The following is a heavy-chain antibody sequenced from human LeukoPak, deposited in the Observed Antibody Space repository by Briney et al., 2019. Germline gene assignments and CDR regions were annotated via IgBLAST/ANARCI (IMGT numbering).Heavy chain of an antibody. J-gene: IGHJ5*02. D-gene: IGHD4-17*01. V-gene: IGHV3-7*01. CDR3: ARDLGQYGDTPHWFDP. CDR2: IKQDGSEK. Sequence: GGSLRLSCAASGFAFSSYWMSWVRQAPGKGLEWVANIKQDGSEKYYVDSVKGRFTISRDNAKNSLYLQMNSLRAEDTAVYYCARDLGQYGDTPHWFDPWGQGTLVTVAS. CDR1: GFAFSSYW.